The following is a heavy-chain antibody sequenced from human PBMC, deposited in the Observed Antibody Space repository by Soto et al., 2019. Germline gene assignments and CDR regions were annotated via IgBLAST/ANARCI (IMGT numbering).Heavy chain of an antibody. D-gene: IGHD4-17*01. J-gene: IGHJ4*02. Sequence: QAQLVQSGAEVKEPGASVKVSCKASGYSFTTSGITWVRQAPGQGLEWMGWISTYNGNTNYAQKLQDRVTLTTDTTPSTAYRELRSLRSDDTAVYYCARRLYGDYDDWGQGTLVTVSS. V-gene: IGHV1-18*01. CDR2: ISTYNGNT. CDR1: GYSFTTSG. CDR3: ARRLYGDYDD.